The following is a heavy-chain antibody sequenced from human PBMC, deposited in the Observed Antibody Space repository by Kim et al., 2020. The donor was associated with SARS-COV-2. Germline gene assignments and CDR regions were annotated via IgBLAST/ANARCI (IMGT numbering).Heavy chain of an antibody. CDR2: IYYSGST. J-gene: IGHJ6*03. Sequence: SETLSLTCTVSGGSISSYYWSWIRQPPGKGLEWIGYIYYSGSTNYNPSLKSRLTISVDTSKNQFSLMLISVTAADTAVFYCSRGLDCSSTSCQYYYMDV. D-gene: IGHD2-2*01. CDR3: SRGLDCSSTSCQYYYMDV. CDR1: GGSISSYY. V-gene: IGHV4-59*08.